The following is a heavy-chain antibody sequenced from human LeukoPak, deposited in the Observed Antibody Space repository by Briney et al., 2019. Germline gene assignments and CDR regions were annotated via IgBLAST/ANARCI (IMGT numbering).Heavy chain of an antibody. Sequence: SETLSLTCAVYGGSFSGYYWSWIRQPPGKGLEWIGEINHSGSTNYNSSVKSRVTISVDTSKNQFSLKLSSVTAADTAVYYCARGRLYYYDSSGYYYLDYWGQGTLVTVSS. CDR3: ARGRLYYYDSSGYYYLDY. V-gene: IGHV4-34*01. CDR1: GGSFSGYY. J-gene: IGHJ4*02. CDR2: INHSGST. D-gene: IGHD3-22*01.